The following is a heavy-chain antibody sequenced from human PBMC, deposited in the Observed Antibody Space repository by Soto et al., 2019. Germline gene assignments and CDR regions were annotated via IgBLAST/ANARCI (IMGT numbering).Heavy chain of an antibody. V-gene: IGHV3-11*01. CDR1: GFSFSDFY. CDR3: ARAPHYDSSGYYTVYYFDY. CDR2: ISNSGTTI. J-gene: IGHJ4*02. Sequence: GGSLRLSCAASGFSFSDFYMSWIRQAPGKGLEWVSYISNSGTTIYYADSVKGRFTISRDNARNSLYLQMSSLRAEDTAVYYCARAPHYDSSGYYTVYYFDYWGQGTQVTVSS. D-gene: IGHD3-22*01.